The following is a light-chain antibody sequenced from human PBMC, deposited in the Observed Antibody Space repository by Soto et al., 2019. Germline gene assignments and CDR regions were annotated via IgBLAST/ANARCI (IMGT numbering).Light chain of an antibody. CDR3: QQRSNWPIT. Sequence: EIVLTQSPATLSLSPGERATLSCRASQSVRSYLAWYQQKLGQAPRLLIYDASSRATGIPARFSGSGSETDFTLTISSLESEDSAVYYCQQRSNWPITFGQGTRLEIK. CDR2: DAS. J-gene: IGKJ5*01. V-gene: IGKV3-11*01. CDR1: QSVRSY.